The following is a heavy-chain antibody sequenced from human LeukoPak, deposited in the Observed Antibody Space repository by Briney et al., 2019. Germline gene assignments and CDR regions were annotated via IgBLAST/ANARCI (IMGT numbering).Heavy chain of an antibody. V-gene: IGHV4-59*01. CDR1: GGSISSYY. CDR3: ARVSTYYYYAMDV. J-gene: IGHJ6*02. Sequence: SETLSLTCTVSGGSISSYYWSWIRQPPGKELEWIGYIHYSGSTNYNPSLKSRVTISVDTSKNQFSLKMSSVTAADTAVYYCARVSTYYYYAMDVWGQGTTVTVSS. CDR2: IHYSGST. D-gene: IGHD2-8*01.